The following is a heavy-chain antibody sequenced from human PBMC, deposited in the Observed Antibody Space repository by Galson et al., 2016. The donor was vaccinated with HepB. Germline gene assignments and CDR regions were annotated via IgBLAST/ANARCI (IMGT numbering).Heavy chain of an antibody. CDR1: GDSISSYY. Sequence: ETLSLTCTVSGDSISSYYWHWIRLPTGKGLEWIGYVHNSGYTTYNPSLNGRVTISMDTSKNQFSLKLSSVTAADTAVYYCAREYSSFDYVGHGILVTVPS. J-gene: IGHJ4*03. V-gene: IGHV4-59*01. D-gene: IGHD6-19*01. CDR2: VHNSGYT. CDR3: AREYSSFDY.